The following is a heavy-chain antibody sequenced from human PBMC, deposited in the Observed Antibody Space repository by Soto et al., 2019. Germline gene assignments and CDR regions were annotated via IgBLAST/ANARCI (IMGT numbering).Heavy chain of an antibody. CDR3: TTAPLGQHLGNYYGMDV. CDR1: GFTFSNAW. Sequence: EVQLVESGGGLVKPGGSLRLSCAASGFTFSNAWMSWVRQAPGKGLEWVGRIKSKTDGGTRDYAAPMKGRFTISREESKTTFYLQMNSLKPEDTAVYYCTTAPLGQHLGNYYGMDVWGQGTTVTVSS. J-gene: IGHJ6*02. CDR2: IKSKTDGGTR. D-gene: IGHD6-13*01. V-gene: IGHV3-15*01.